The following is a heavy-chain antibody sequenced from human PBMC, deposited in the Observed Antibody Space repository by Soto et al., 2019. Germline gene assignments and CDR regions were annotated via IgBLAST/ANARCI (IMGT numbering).Heavy chain of an antibody. D-gene: IGHD2-15*01. V-gene: IGHV3-30-3*01. CDR3: ARDVVSKGSVDD. CDR2: ISYDGSNE. Sequence: QVQLVESGGGVVQPGRSLRLSCAASGFTFSSHVMHWVRQAPGKGLEWVALISYDGSNEYYADSVKGRFTISRDNSKNTRYLQMNSLRTEDTAMYYCARDVVSKGSVDDWGQGTLVTVSS. J-gene: IGHJ4*02. CDR1: GFTFSSHV.